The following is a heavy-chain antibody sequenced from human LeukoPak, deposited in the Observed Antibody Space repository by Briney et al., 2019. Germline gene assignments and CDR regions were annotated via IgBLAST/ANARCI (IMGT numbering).Heavy chain of an antibody. J-gene: IGHJ6*02. CDR2: IYTSGST. D-gene: IGHD3-3*01. V-gene: IGHV4-61*02. CDR3: ARDQDDFGAYYYYGMDV. Sequence: PSQTLSLTCTVSGGSISSGSYYWSWIRQPAGQGLEWIGRIYTSGSTNYNPSLKSRVTISVDTSKNQFSLKLSSVTAADTAVYYCARDQDDFGAYYYYGMDVWGQGTTVTVSS. CDR1: GGSISSGSYY.